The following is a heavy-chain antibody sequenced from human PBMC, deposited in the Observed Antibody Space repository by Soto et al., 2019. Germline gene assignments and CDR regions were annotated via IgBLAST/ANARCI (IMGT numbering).Heavy chain of an antibody. CDR3: ARVGRSLGYCSGGSCWQFDP. Sequence: SETLSLTCTVSGGSISSYYWSWIRQPPGKGLEWIGYIYYSGSTNYNPSLKSRVTISVDTSKNQFSLKLSSVTAADTAVYYCARVGRSLGYCSGGSCWQFDPWGQGTLFTVSS. CDR2: IYYSGST. J-gene: IGHJ5*02. V-gene: IGHV4-59*01. D-gene: IGHD2-15*01. CDR1: GGSISSYY.